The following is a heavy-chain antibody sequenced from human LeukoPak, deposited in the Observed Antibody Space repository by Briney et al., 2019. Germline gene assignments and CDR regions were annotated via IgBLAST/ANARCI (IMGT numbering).Heavy chain of an antibody. V-gene: IGHV4-39*01. D-gene: IGHD1-26*01. CDR2: IYYSGST. CDR1: GGSISSSTYY. CDR3: ARLELPNTLDY. Sequence: PSETLSLTCTVSGGSISSSTYYRGWIRQPPGKGLEWIGNIYYSGSTYYNPSLKSRVTISVDTSKNQFSLKLSSVTAADTAVYHCARLELPNTLDYWGQGTLVTVSS. J-gene: IGHJ4*02.